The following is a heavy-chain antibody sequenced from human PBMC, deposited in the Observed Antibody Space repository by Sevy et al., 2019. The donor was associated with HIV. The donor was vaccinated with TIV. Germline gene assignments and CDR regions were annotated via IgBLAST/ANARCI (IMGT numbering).Heavy chain of an antibody. CDR3: ALSRYDFWSGYPYYFDY. Sequence: GGFLRLSCAASGFTFSSYSMNWVRQAPGKGLEWVSSISSSSSYIYYADSVKGRFTISRDNAKNSLYLQMNSLRAEDTAVYYCALSRYDFWSGYPYYFDYWGQGTLVTVSS. CDR2: ISSSSSYI. J-gene: IGHJ4*02. CDR1: GFTFSSYS. V-gene: IGHV3-21*01. D-gene: IGHD3-3*01.